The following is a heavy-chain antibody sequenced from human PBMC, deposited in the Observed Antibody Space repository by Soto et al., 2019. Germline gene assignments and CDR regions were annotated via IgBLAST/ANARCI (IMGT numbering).Heavy chain of an antibody. CDR2: ISGSGGST. CDR1: GFTFDSYG. Sequence: GGSLRLSCAASGFTFDSYGMSWVRQAPGKGLEWVSSISGSGGSTYYADSVKGRFTISRDNSKNTLYLQMNSLSAEDTAVYFCAKVLTAGGLAYWGQGTLVTVSS. J-gene: IGHJ4*02. D-gene: IGHD6-13*01. CDR3: AKVLTAGGLAY. V-gene: IGHV3-23*01.